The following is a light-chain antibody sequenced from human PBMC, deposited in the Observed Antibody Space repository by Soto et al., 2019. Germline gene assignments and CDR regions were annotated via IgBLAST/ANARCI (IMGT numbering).Light chain of an antibody. CDR2: AAS. CDR3: QQADTFPIT. J-gene: IGKJ5*01. CDR1: QGISRS. V-gene: IGKV1D-12*01. Sequence: DIQMTQSPSSVSASVGDRVTITCQASQGISRSLAWYQQTPGKAPKLLIYAASTVQTGVPSRFSGSGFGTDFTLTISSLQPEDFATYFCQQADTFPITLGQVTRLEIK.